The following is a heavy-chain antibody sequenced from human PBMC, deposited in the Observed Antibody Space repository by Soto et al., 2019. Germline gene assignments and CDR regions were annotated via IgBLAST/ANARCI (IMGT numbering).Heavy chain of an antibody. CDR1: GGTFSSYA. CDR3: ARGVGIFGVADYYYGMDV. J-gene: IGHJ6*02. Sequence: QVQLVQSGAEVKKPGSSVKVSCKASGGTFSSYAISWVRQAPGQGLEWMGGIIPIFGTANYAQKFQGRVTITADESTSKAYMELSSLRSEDTAVYYCARGVGIFGVADYYYGMDVWGQGTTVTVSS. CDR2: IIPIFGTA. D-gene: IGHD3-3*01. V-gene: IGHV1-69*01.